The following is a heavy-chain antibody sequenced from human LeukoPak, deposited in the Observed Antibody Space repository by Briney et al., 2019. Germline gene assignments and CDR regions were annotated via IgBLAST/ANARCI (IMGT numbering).Heavy chain of an antibody. Sequence: SETLSLTCTVSGGSISSYYWSWIRQPAGKGLEWIGRIYTSGSTYYNPSLKSRVTISVDTSKNQFSLKLSSVTAADTAVYYCASGPNYYDSSGPMDYWGQGTLVTVSS. V-gene: IGHV4-4*07. CDR1: GGSISSYY. D-gene: IGHD3-22*01. J-gene: IGHJ4*02. CDR2: IYTSGST. CDR3: ASGPNYYDSSGPMDY.